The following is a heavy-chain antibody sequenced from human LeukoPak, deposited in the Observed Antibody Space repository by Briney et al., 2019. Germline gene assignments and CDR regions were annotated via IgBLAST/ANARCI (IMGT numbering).Heavy chain of an antibody. CDR2: ISGSGGST. CDR1: GFTFSSYG. D-gene: IGHD3-3*01. V-gene: IGHV3-23*01. Sequence: GGSLRLSCAASGFTFSSYGMSWVRQAPGKGLEWVSAISGSGGSTYYADSVKGRFTISRDNSKNTLYLQMNSLRAEDTAVYYCAKGFFGLLFTFDYWGQGTLVTVSS. CDR3: AKGFFGLLFTFDY. J-gene: IGHJ4*02.